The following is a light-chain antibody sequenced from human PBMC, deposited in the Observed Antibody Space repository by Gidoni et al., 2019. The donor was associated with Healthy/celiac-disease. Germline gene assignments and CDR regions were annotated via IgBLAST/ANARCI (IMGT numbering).Light chain of an antibody. V-gene: IGKV1-39*01. J-gene: IGKJ3*01. CDR3: QQSYSTPFT. CDR2: SAS. CDR1: QIISSY. Sequence: DSQMAQSPSSLSASVADRVTITCRASQIISSYLDWYQQKPGKAPQLLIYSASSLQSGVPSRFSGSGSGTDFTLTISSLQPEDVATYYCQQSYSTPFTFGPGTKVDIK.